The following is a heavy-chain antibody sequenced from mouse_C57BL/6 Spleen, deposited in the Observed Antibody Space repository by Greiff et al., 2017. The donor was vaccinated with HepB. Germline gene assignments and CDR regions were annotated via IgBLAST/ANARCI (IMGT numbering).Heavy chain of an antibody. J-gene: IGHJ2*01. CDR3: ARSNILTTVVATDY. CDR1: GFNIKNTY. V-gene: IGHV14-3*01. D-gene: IGHD1-1*01. Sequence: EVKLMESVAELVRPGASVKLSCTASGFNIKNTYMHWVKQRPEQGLEWIGRIDPANGNTKYAPKFQGKATITADTSSNTAYLQLSSLTSEDTAIYYCARSNILTTVVATDYWGQGTTLTVSS. CDR2: IDPANGNT.